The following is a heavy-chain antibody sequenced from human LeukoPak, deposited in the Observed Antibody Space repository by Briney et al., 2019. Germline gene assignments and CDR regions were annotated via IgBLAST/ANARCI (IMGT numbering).Heavy chain of an antibody. J-gene: IGHJ5*02. CDR1: GGSISSYY. Sequence: SETLSLTCTVSGGSISSYYWSWIRQPPGKGLEWIGYIYVSGNTNYNPALKSRVTISLDTSKNQFSLKLTSVTAADTAVYYCARGRLPFDPWGQGTLVTVSS. CDR2: IYVSGNT. V-gene: IGHV4-59*01. D-gene: IGHD2-21*01. CDR3: ARGRLPFDP.